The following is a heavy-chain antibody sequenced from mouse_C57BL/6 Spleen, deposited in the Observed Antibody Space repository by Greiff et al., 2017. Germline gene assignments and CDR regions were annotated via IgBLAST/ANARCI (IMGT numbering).Heavy chain of an antibody. Sequence: QVQLQQPGTELVKPGASVKLSCKASGYTFTSYWMHWVKQRPGQGLEWIGNINPSNGGTNYNEKFKSKATLTVDKSSSTAYMPLSSLTSEDSAVYYCARRDYGSSYWYFDVWGTGTTVTVSS. V-gene: IGHV1-53*01. D-gene: IGHD1-1*01. CDR3: ARRDYGSSYWYFDV. J-gene: IGHJ1*03. CDR2: INPSNGGT. CDR1: GYTFTSYW.